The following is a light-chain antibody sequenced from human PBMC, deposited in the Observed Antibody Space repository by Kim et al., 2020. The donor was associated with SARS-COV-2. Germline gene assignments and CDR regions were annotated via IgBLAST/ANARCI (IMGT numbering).Light chain of an antibody. Sequence: EIVLTQSPAPLSLSPGERATLSCRARQSVHIFLDWYQQKPGQAPILLIYDASNRATGIPARFSGSGSGTDFSLTITSLEPEDVATYYCHHSSVWPLTFVGGTK. CDR2: DAS. CDR1: QSVHIF. V-gene: IGKV3-11*01. CDR3: HHSSVWPLT. J-gene: IGKJ4*01.